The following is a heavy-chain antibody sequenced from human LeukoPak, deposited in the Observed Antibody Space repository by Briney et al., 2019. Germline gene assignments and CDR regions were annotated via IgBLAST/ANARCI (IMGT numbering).Heavy chain of an antibody. CDR1: SGSFSGYY. CDR3: ARGRRSRSSDC. CDR2: TNHSGST. V-gene: IGHV4-34*01. J-gene: IGHJ4*02. Sequence: SETLSLTCAVYSGSFSGYYWSWIRQPPGKGLEWNGETNHSGSTNYNPSLRSGATISVTTSKNQFTLKRTSVTAAAPPGYSLARGRRSRSSDCWGQGTLVTVCS. D-gene: IGHD6-13*01.